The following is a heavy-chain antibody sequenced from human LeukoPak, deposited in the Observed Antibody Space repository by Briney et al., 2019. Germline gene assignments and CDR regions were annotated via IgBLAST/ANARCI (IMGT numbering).Heavy chain of an antibody. D-gene: IGHD2-15*01. V-gene: IGHV3-7*01. CDR3: ARSVVVVAATHLYYYYYYMDV. J-gene: IGHJ6*03. CDR1: RFTFSSYW. Sequence: PGGSLRLSCAASRFTFSSYWMSWVRQAPGKGLEWVANIKQDGSEKYYVDSVKGRFTISRDNGKNSLYLQMNSLRAEDTAVYYCARSVVVVAATHLYYYYYYMDVWGKGTTVTVSS. CDR2: IKQDGSEK.